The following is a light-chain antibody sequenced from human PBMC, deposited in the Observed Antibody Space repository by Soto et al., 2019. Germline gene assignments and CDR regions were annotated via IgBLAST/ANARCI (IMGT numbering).Light chain of an antibody. J-gene: IGKJ1*01. V-gene: IGKV3-20*01. CDR2: GTS. CDR1: QSVSSN. Sequence: EIVMTQSPATMSVSPGESATFXXRASQSVSSNLAWYQQKPGQAPRLXIYGTSSRATGIPDRFSGSGSGTDFTLTISRLEPEDFAVYFCYQYDSSPWTFGQGTKVDIK. CDR3: YQYDSSPWT.